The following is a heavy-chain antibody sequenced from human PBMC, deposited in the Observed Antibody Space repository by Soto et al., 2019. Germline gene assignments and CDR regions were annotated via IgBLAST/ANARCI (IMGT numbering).Heavy chain of an antibody. CDR3: ARVRNSGSYFTFDY. CDR1: GASISSYY. Sequence: PSETLSLTCTVSGASISSYYWSWIRQPPGKGLEWIGYIYYSGSTNYNPSLKSRVTISVDTSKNQFSLKLSSVTAADTAVYYCARVRNSGSYFTFDYWGQGTLVTVSS. D-gene: IGHD1-26*01. V-gene: IGHV4-59*01. CDR2: IYYSGST. J-gene: IGHJ4*02.